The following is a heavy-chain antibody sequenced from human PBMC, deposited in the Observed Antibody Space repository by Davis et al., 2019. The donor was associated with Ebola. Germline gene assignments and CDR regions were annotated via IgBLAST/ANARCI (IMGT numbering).Heavy chain of an antibody. D-gene: IGHD3-9*01. CDR2: INSNGSGA. CDR1: GVTSSSYW. CDR3: ARDAFSLSRYDTEDH. V-gene: IGHV3-74*01. Sequence: GESLKISCAASGVTSSSYWMHWVRRSPGKGLVWVSRINSNGSGATYADSVKGRFTISRDNARDSLYLQMDSLRVEDTAIYYCARDAFSLSRYDTEDHWGQGTLVTVSS. J-gene: IGHJ4*02.